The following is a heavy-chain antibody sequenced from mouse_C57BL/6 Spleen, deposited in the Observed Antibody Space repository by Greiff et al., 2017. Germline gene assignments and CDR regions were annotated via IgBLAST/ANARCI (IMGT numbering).Heavy chain of an antibody. V-gene: IGHV14-3*01. CDR2: IDPANGNT. J-gene: IGHJ3*01. Sequence: VQLQQSVAELVRPGASVKLSCTASGFNIKNTYMHWAKQRPEQGLEWIGRIDPANGNTKYAPKFQGKATITADTSSNTAYLQLSSLTSEDTAIYYGARSFITAETWLAYWGQRTLVTVSA. CDR1: GFNIKNTY. D-gene: IGHD1-1*01. CDR3: ARSFITAETWLAY.